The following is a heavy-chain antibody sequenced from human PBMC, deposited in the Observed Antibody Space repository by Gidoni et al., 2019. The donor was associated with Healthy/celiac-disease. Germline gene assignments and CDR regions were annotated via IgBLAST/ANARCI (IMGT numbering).Heavy chain of an antibody. J-gene: IGHJ6*03. CDR1: GYTFTSYG. D-gene: IGHD3-22*01. Sequence: QVQLVQSGAEVKKPGASVKVSCKASGYTFTSYGISWVRQAPGQGLEWMGWISAYNGNTNYAQKLQGRVTMTTDTSTSTAYMELRSLRSDDTAVYYCARVSDSSGYYIGYYYYYMDVWGKGTTVTVSS. CDR3: ARVSDSSGYYIGYYYYYMDV. CDR2: ISAYNGNT. V-gene: IGHV1-18*01.